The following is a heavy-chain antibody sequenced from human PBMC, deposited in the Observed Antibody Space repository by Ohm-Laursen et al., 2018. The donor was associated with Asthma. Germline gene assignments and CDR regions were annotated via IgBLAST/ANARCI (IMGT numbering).Heavy chain of an antibody. Sequence: SLRLSCTASGFTFSSYGMHWVRQAPGKGLEWVAVISYDGSNNYYADSVKGRFTISRDNSKNTLYLQMNSLRAEDTAVYYCANFPDRDGYNWGQGTLVTVSS. CDR1: GFTFSSYG. D-gene: IGHD5-24*01. V-gene: IGHV3-30*18. CDR2: ISYDGSNN. J-gene: IGHJ4*02. CDR3: ANFPDRDGYN.